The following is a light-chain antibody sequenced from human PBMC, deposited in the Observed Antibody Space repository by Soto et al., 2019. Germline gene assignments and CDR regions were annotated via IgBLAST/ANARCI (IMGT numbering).Light chain of an antibody. CDR1: QSVNNY. Sequence: EILMTQSPATLSVSPGERATLSCRASQSVNNYLAWYQQKPGQAPRLLIYGASTRATDIPTRFSGSGSGTGFTLTTSDLQSEDVAVFYCQQYNFWPLTFGAGTKVEIK. CDR3: QQYNFWPLT. V-gene: IGKV3-15*01. CDR2: GAS. J-gene: IGKJ4*01.